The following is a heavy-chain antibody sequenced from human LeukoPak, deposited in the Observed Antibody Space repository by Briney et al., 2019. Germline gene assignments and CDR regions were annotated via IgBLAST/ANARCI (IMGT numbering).Heavy chain of an antibody. CDR3: AREAGAGQWLVPHYFDY. D-gene: IGHD6-19*01. CDR2: IYTSGST. Sequence: IPSETLSLTCTVWGVSISSYFWIWIRPPAGKALEWFGRIYTSGSTNYNPSLKSRVTMSVDTSKNQFSLKLSSVTAADTAVYYCAREAGAGQWLVPHYFDYWGQGTLVTVSS. J-gene: IGHJ4*02. CDR1: GVSISSYF. V-gene: IGHV4-4*07.